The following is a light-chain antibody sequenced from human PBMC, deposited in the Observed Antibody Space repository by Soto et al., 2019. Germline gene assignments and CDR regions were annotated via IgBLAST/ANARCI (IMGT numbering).Light chain of an antibody. CDR1: QNINIY. J-gene: IGKJ4*01. V-gene: IGKV1-39*01. CDR3: QHSYTLPRT. Sequence: DIQMTQSPSSLSASVGDRVTISCRASQNINIYLNWYQQKPGKAPDLLILAASTLRSGVPSRFSGSGSGTDFTLTINSLQPEDFATYYCQHSYTLPRTFGGGTKVEIK. CDR2: AAS.